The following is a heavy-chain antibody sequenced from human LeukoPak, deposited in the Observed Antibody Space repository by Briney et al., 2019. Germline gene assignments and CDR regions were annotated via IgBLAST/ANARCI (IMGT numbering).Heavy chain of an antibody. Sequence: PGGSLRLSCAASGFTFSNYWMSWVRQAPGKGLEWVANIKQDGGDKYYVDSVKGRFTISRDNAKNSLYLQMNSLRAEDTAVYYCARKGGPTTYGYYYYYMDVWGKGTTVTISS. V-gene: IGHV3-7*01. CDR1: GFTFSNYW. CDR3: ARKGGPTTYGYYYYYMDV. D-gene: IGHD1-26*01. CDR2: IKQDGGDK. J-gene: IGHJ6*03.